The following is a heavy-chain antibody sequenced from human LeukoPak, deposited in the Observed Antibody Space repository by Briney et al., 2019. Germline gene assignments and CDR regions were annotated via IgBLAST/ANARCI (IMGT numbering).Heavy chain of an antibody. CDR1: GFTFSSYG. V-gene: IGHV3-30*03. D-gene: IGHD3-22*01. CDR3: ARDSHDSSGYYDY. Sequence: GGSLRLSCAASGFTFSSYGMHWVRQAPGKGLEWVAVISYDGSSKYYADSVKGRFTISRDNSKNTLYLQMNSLRAEDTAVYYCARDSHDSSGYYDYWGQGTLVTVSS. J-gene: IGHJ4*02. CDR2: ISYDGSSK.